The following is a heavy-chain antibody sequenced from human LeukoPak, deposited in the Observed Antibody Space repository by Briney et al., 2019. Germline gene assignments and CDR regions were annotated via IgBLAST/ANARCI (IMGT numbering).Heavy chain of an antibody. J-gene: IGHJ6*03. CDR1: GFTFSSYA. Sequence: GGSLRLSCAASGFTFSSYAMTWVRQAPGKGLEWVSAISGSGDSTNYADSVKGRFTIARDNSKNTLYLQMNSLRAEDTAVYYCAKGTVGTYYFYYMDVWGKGTTVTVSS. D-gene: IGHD6-13*01. CDR3: AKGTVGTYYFYYMDV. V-gene: IGHV3-23*01. CDR2: ISGSGDST.